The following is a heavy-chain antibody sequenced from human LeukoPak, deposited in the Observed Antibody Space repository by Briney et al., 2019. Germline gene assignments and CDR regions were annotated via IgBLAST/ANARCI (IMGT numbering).Heavy chain of an antibody. CDR2: ITDSGRKT. J-gene: IGHJ4*02. CDR3: AKITKATTPNY. Sequence: GGSLRLSCAASGLTFSNYAMNWVRQASGRGLEWVSGITDSGRKTYYADSVKSRFSISRDNSKNTVYLQMSDLRAEDTAVYYCAKITKATTPNYWGQGTLVTVSS. D-gene: IGHD4-17*01. V-gene: IGHV3-23*01. CDR1: GLTFSNYA.